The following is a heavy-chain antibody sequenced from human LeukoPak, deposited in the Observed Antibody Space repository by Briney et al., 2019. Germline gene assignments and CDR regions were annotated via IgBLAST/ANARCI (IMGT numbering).Heavy chain of an antibody. D-gene: IGHD6-13*01. CDR2: ISAYNGNT. Sequence: GASVKVSCKASGYTFTSYGISWVRQAPGQGLEWMGWISAYNGNTNYAQKLRGRVTMTTDTSTSTAYMELRRLRSDDTAVYYCARVSTAATPPGWFDPLCQGTLVTVSS. V-gene: IGHV1-18*04. CDR1: GYTFTSYG. CDR3: ARVSTAATPPGWFDP. J-gene: IGHJ5*02.